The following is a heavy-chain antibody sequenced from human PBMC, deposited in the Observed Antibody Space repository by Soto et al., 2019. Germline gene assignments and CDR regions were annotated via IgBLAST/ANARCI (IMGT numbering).Heavy chain of an antibody. D-gene: IGHD2-2*01. CDR1: GYTFTSYG. CDR3: ARGQCSSTSCYLAFYYYYYGMDV. V-gene: IGHV1-18*04. J-gene: IGHJ6*02. Sequence: ASVKVSCKASGYTFTSYGISWVRQAPGQGLEWMGWISAYNGNTNYAQKLQGRVTMTTDTSTSTAYMELRSLRSDDTAVYYCARGQCSSTSCYLAFYYYYYGMDVWGQGTTVTVS. CDR2: ISAYNGNT.